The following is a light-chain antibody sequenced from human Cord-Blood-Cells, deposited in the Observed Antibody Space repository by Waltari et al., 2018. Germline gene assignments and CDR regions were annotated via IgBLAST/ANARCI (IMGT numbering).Light chain of an antibody. CDR1: SSHFGSTT. V-gene: IGLV1-44*01. J-gene: IGLJ3*02. CDR3: AAWDDSLNGWV. CDR2: SNN. Sequence: QSVLTQPLSASGTPGQGVTISCSGSSSHFGSTTVHWYQQPPGTAPKLLIYSNNQRPAGVPDRFSGSKSGTSASLAISGLQSEDEADYYCAAWDDSLNGWVFGGGTKLTVL.